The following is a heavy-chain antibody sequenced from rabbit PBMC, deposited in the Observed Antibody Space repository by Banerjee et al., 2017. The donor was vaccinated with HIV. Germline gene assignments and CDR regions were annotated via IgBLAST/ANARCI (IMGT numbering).Heavy chain of an antibody. CDR1: GFSFSSSYY. D-gene: IGHD8-1*01. J-gene: IGHJ4*01. Sequence: QSLEESGGDLVKPGASLTLTCTASGFSFSSSYYMYWVRQAPGKGLEWIACIAIGSSGSTNYASWAKGRFTISKTSSTTVTLQMTSLTAVDTATYFCARDRTGNSDYYFNLWGPGTLVTVS. CDR2: IAIGSSGST. CDR3: ARDRTGNSDYYFNL. V-gene: IGHV1S40*01.